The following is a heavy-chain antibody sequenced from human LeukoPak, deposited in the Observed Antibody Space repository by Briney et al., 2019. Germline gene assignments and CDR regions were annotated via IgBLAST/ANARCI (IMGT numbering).Heavy chain of an antibody. CDR3: AREVVVVAATLSNYFDY. D-gene: IGHD2-15*01. V-gene: IGHV4-4*07. Sequence: SETLSLTCNVSGGSISSYYWSWIRQPAGKGLEWIGRIYTSGSTNYNPSLKSRVTMSVDTSKNQFSLKLSSVTAADTAVYYCAREVVVVAATLSNYFDYWGQGTLVTVSS. CDR2: IYTSGST. J-gene: IGHJ4*02. CDR1: GGSISSYY.